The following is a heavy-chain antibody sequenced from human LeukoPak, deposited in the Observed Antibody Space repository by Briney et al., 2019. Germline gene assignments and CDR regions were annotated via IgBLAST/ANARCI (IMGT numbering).Heavy chain of an antibody. CDR3: ARGVPAAMIGADAFDI. Sequence: ASVKVSCMASGGTFSSYAISWVRQAPRQGLEWMGGIIPIFGTANYAQKFQGRVTITADESTSTAYMELSSLRSEDTAVYYCARGVPAAMIGADAFDIWGQGTMVTVSS. CDR2: IIPIFGTA. CDR1: GGTFSSYA. V-gene: IGHV1-69*13. D-gene: IGHD2-2*01. J-gene: IGHJ3*02.